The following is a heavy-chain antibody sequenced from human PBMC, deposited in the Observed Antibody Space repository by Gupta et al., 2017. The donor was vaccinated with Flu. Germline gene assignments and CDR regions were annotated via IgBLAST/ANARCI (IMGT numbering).Heavy chain of an antibody. Sequence: QVQLQESGPGLVKPSETLSLTCTVSGGSISSYYWSWIRQPPGKGLEWIGYIYYSGSTNYNPSLKSRVTISVDTSKNQFSLKLSSVTXAXTAVYYXARVGTIPDAFDIWGQGTMVTVSS. D-gene: IGHD2-2*02. CDR3: ARVGTIPDAFDI. CDR1: GGSISSYY. V-gene: IGHV4-59*01. CDR2: IYYSGST. J-gene: IGHJ3*02.